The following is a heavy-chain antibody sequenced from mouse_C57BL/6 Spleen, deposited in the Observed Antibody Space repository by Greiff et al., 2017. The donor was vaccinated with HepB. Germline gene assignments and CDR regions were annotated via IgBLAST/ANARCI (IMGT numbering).Heavy chain of an antibody. CDR3: AREGGYSPFAY. J-gene: IGHJ3*01. CDR1: GFTFSSYA. D-gene: IGHD2-12*01. V-gene: IGHV5-4*01. Sequence: VQLKESGGGLVKPGGSLKLSCAASGFTFSSYAMSWVRQTPEKRLEWVATISDGGSYTYYPDNVKGRFTISRDNAKNNLYLQMSHLKSEDTAMYYCAREGGYSPFAYWGQGTLVTVSA. CDR2: ISDGGSYT.